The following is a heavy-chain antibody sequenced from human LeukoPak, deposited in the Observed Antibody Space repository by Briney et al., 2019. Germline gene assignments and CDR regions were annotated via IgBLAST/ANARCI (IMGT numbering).Heavy chain of an antibody. CDR1: GGSFSGYY. CDR3: SSGGVGNRLGS. V-gene: IGHV4-34*01. Sequence: SETLSLTCAVYGGSFSGYYWSWIRQPPGKGLEWIGEISQSGSINYNPSLNSRVTISIDTHTNQFSLKLRSVTAADTAVYYCSSGGVGNRLGSWGQGTLVTVSS. CDR2: ISQSGSI. D-gene: IGHD1-26*01. J-gene: IGHJ5*01.